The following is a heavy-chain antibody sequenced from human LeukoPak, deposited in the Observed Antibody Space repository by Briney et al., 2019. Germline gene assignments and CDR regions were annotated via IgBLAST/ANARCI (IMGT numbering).Heavy chain of an antibody. Sequence: SETLSLTCTVSGGSISSSSYYWGWIRQPPGKGLEWIGSIYYSGSTYYNPSLKSRVTISVDTSKNQFSLKLSSVTAADTAVYYCARGKMRWGTAMAPGIKRDYYMDVWGKGTTVTVSS. D-gene: IGHD5-18*01. V-gene: IGHV4-39*07. CDR2: IYYSGST. CDR1: GGSISSSSYY. CDR3: ARGKMRWGTAMAPGIKRDYYMDV. J-gene: IGHJ6*03.